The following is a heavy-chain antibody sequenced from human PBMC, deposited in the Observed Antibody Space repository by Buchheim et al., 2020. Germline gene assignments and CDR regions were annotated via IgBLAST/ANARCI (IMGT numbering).Heavy chain of an antibody. CDR2: IIPIFGTA. CDR3: GRASHYDFWSSYLDY. J-gene: IGHJ4*02. CDR1: GDTFSNYA. Sequence: QVQLVQSGAEVKKPGSSVKVSCKASGDTFSNYAISWVRQAPGQGLEWLGGIIPIFGTANYPQKFQGRVTITADASTSTSSMELSSLTSEDTAVYYCGRASHYDFWSSYLDYWGQGTL. V-gene: IGHV1-69*01. D-gene: IGHD3-3*01.